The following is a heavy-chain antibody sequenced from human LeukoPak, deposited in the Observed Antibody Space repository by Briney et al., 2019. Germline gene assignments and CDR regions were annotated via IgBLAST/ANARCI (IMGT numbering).Heavy chain of an antibody. J-gene: IGHJ4*02. V-gene: IGHV3-30*04. CDR2: ISYDGSNK. D-gene: IGHD3-22*01. CDR1: GFTFNNYA. Sequence: GGSLRLSCAASGFTFNNYAMNWVRQAPGKGLEWVAVISYDGSNKYYADSVKGRFTISRDNSKNTVYVQMNSLRAEDTAVYYCARVDGHSSGYRPFDYWGQGTLVTVSS. CDR3: ARVDGHSSGYRPFDY.